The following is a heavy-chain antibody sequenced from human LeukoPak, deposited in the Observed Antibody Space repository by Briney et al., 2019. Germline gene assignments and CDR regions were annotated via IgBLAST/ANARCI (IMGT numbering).Heavy chain of an antibody. J-gene: IGHJ4*02. V-gene: IGHV4-39*01. CDR1: GGSISSSSYY. D-gene: IGHD3-3*01. CDR3: AKLDYDFWSGYYYYFVY. Sequence: PSETLSLTCTVSGGSISSSSYYWGWIRQPPGKGLEWIGSIYYSGSTYYNPSLKSRVTISVDTSKNQFSLKLSSVTAADTAVYYCAKLDYDFWSGYYYYFVYWGQGTLVTVSS. CDR2: IYYSGST.